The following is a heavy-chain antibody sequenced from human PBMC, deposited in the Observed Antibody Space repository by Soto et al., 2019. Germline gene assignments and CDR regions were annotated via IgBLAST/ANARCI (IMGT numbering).Heavy chain of an antibody. Sequence: QVQLVQSGAEVKKPGASVKVSCKASGYTFTSYGISWVRQAPGQGLEWMGWISAYNGNTNYAQKLQGRVTMTTDTPPTTAYMELRSMRSDDTAVYYCARDKNGYYDSSGPPHYWGQGTLVTVSS. J-gene: IGHJ4*02. D-gene: IGHD3-22*01. CDR2: ISAYNGNT. V-gene: IGHV1-18*01. CDR1: GYTFTSYG. CDR3: ARDKNGYYDSSGPPHY.